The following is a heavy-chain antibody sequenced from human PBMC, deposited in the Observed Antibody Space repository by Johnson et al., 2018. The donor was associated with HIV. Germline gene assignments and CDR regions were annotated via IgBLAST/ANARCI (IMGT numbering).Heavy chain of an antibody. CDR3: ARDAPRIDAFDI. CDR1: GFTFSNYG. V-gene: IGHV3-30*02. D-gene: IGHD2-2*01. J-gene: IGHJ3*02. Sequence: QVQLVESGGGLIQPGGSLRLSCAASGFTFSNYGMHWVRQAPGKGLEWVAFIRYDGTNKYYVDSVKGRFTISRENAKNTLYLQMNSLRAEDTAVYYCARDAPRIDAFDIWGQGTMVTVSS. CDR2: IRYDGTNK.